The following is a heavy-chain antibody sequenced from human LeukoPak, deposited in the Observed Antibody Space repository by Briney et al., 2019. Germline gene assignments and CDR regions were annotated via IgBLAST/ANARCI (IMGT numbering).Heavy chain of an antibody. J-gene: IGHJ6*02. D-gene: IGHD6-13*01. V-gene: IGHV1-69*13. CDR2: IIPIFSTA. CDR1: GGTFSSYA. CDR3: GYSSSWYYYYYGMDV. Sequence: ASVKVSCKASGGTFSSYAISWVRQAPGQGLEWMGGIIPIFSTANYAQKFQGRVTITADESTSTAYMELSSLRSEDTAVYYCGYSSSWYYYYYGMDVWGQGTTVTVSS.